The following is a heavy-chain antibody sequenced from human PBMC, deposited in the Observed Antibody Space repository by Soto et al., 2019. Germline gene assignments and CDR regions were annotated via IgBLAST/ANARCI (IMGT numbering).Heavy chain of an antibody. CDR2: IKSKTDGGTT. CDR1: GFTFSNAW. Sequence: GGSLRLSCAASGFTFSNAWMNWVRQAPGKGLEWVGRIKSKTDGGTTDYAAPVKGRFTISRDDSKNTLYLQMHSLKTEDTAVYFCTTEKRGYSGYDPFDYWGEGTLVTVSS. V-gene: IGHV3-15*07. CDR3: TTEKRGYSGYDPFDY. J-gene: IGHJ4*02. D-gene: IGHD5-12*01.